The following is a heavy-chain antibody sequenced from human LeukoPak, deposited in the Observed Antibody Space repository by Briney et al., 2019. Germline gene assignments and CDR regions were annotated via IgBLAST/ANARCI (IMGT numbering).Heavy chain of an antibody. CDR3: ASVIFRAMDV. V-gene: IGHV4-34*01. Sequence: SETLSLTCAVYGGSFSGYYWSWIRQPPGKGLEWIGEINHSGSTNYNPSLKSRVTISVDTSKNQFSLKLSSVTAADTAVYYCASVIFRAMDVGGKGTTFTVSS. D-gene: IGHD3/OR15-3a*01. CDR1: GGSFSGYY. J-gene: IGHJ6*03. CDR2: INHSGST.